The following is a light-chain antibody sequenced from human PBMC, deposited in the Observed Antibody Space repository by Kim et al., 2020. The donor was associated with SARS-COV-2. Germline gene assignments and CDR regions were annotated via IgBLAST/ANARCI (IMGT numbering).Light chain of an antibody. J-gene: IGKJ2*01. V-gene: IGKV3-15*01. CDR2: GAS. Sequence: EIVMTQSPAALSVSPGERATPSCRASQSVSSNLVWYQQKPGQAPRLLIHGASTRATGIPARFSGSGSGTEFTLTIRSLQSEDFAVYYCQQYNNWPYTFGQGTKLEI. CDR3: QQYNNWPYT. CDR1: QSVSSN.